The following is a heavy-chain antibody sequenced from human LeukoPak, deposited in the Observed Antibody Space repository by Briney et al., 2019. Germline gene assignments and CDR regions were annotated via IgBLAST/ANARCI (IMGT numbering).Heavy chain of an antibody. Sequence: ASVKVSCKASGYTFTGYYMHWARQAPGQGLEWMGWINPNSGGTNYAQKFQGRVTMTRDTSISTAYMELSRLRSDDTAVYYCARERAVAGPPGLWGQGTMVTVSS. CDR2: INPNSGGT. D-gene: IGHD6-19*01. J-gene: IGHJ3*01. V-gene: IGHV1-2*02. CDR1: GYTFTGYY. CDR3: ARERAVAGPPGL.